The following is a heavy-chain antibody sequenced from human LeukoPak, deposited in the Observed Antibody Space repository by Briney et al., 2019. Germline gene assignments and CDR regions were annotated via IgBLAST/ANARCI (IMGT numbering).Heavy chain of an antibody. CDR1: GGSISISSSY. J-gene: IGHJ3*02. CDR3: AREDDTIADNTFDI. D-gene: IGHD6-13*01. CDR2: VHYSGNT. V-gene: IGHV4-39*07. Sequence: SETLSLTCTVSGGSISISSSYWGWIRQPPGKGLEWVGSVHYSGNTFYNPSLKSRVTISLDTSKNHFSLKVHSVTAADTAVYYCAREDDTIADNTFDIWGQGTVVTVSS.